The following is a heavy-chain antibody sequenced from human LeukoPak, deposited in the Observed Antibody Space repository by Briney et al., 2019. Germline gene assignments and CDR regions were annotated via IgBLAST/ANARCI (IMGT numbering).Heavy chain of an antibody. CDR1: GGSISISSSY. J-gene: IGHJ3*02. CDR3: AREDDTIADNTFDI. D-gene: IGHD6-13*01. CDR2: VHYSGNT. V-gene: IGHV4-39*07. Sequence: SETLSLTCTVSGGSISISSSYWGWIRQPPGKGLEWVGSVHYSGNTFYNPSLKSRVTISLDTSKNHFSLKVHSVTAADTAVYYCAREDDTIADNTFDIWGQGTVVTVSS.